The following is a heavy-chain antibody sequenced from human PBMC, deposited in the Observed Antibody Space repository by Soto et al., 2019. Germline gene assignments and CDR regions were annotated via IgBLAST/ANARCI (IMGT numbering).Heavy chain of an antibody. J-gene: IGHJ5*02. V-gene: IGHV3-23*01. CDR2: ITGSGDNT. CDR1: GFTFSSYA. CDR3: AKEGAAVGLGWFDP. Sequence: GGSLRLSCAASGFTFSSYALSWVRQAPGKGLEWVSAITGSGDNTYYADSVKGRFTISRDSSRNTLYLQMNSLRPEDTAVYYCAKEGAAVGLGWFDPWGQGTLVTVSS. D-gene: IGHD6-13*01.